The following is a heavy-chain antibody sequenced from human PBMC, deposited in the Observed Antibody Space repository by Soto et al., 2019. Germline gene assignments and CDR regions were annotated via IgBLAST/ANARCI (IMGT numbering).Heavy chain of an antibody. CDR2: ISYDGSNK. V-gene: IGHV3-30-3*01. D-gene: IGHD2-15*01. Sequence: QVQLVESGGGVVQPGRSLRLSCAASGFTFSSYAMHWVRQAPGKGLEWVAVISYDGSNKYYADSVKGRFTISRDNSKNPLYLQMNSLGAGDTVVYYCATSFFPVGVAAPDYGGQGTLVTVSS. CDR1: GFTFSSYA. CDR3: ATSFFPVGVAAPDY. J-gene: IGHJ4*02.